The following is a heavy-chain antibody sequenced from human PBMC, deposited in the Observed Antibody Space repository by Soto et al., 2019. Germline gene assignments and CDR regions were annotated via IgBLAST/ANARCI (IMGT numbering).Heavy chain of an antibody. D-gene: IGHD4-17*01. Sequence: PSETLSLTCTVSGGSISSYSWSWIRQPPGKGLEWIGYIYNSGSTNYNPSLKSRVTISVDTSKNQFSLRLSSVTAADTAVYYCARIGDSLFFDYWGQGTLVTVSS. CDR2: IYNSGST. J-gene: IGHJ4*02. CDR3: ARIGDSLFFDY. V-gene: IGHV4-59*01. CDR1: GGSISSYS.